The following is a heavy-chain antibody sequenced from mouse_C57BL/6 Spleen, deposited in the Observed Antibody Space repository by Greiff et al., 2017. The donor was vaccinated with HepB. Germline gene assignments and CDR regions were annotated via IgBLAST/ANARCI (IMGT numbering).Heavy chain of an antibody. J-gene: IGHJ3*01. CDR2: IYPSDSET. Sequence: VQLQQPGAELVRPGSSVKLSCKASGYTFTSYWMDWVKQRPGQGLEWIGNIYPSDSETHYNQKFKDKATLTVDKSSSTAYMQLSSLTSEDSAVYYCARGGVDYGYSWFAYWGQGTLVTVSA. CDR3: ARGGVDYGYSWFAY. V-gene: IGHV1-61*01. D-gene: IGHD2-2*01. CDR1: GYTFTSYW.